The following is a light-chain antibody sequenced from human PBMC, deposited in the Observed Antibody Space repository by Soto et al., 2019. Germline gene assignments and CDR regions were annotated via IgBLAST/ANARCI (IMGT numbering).Light chain of an antibody. CDR1: QRVSRW. Sequence: DIQMTQSPSTLSASVGDRVNITCRASQRVSRWLAWYQQKPGQAPKVMIYRASTLETGVPSRFSASGFGTEFTLTISSLQPDDFATYYCQQYNSSVYSFGGGTKLEI. J-gene: IGKJ2*03. CDR2: RAS. CDR3: QQYNSSVYS. V-gene: IGKV1-5*03.